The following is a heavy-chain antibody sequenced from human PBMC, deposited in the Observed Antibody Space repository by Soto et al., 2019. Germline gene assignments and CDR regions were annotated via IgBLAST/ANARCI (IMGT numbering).Heavy chain of an antibody. D-gene: IGHD1-26*01. Sequence: QLQLQESGPGLVKPSETLSLTCTVSGGSISSSSYYWGWIRQPPGKGLEWIGSIYYSGSTYYNPSLKSRVTISVDTSKNQFSLKLSSVTAADTAVYYCARRNRYSGIAYYFDYWGQGTLVTVSS. CDR2: IYYSGST. CDR3: ARRNRYSGIAYYFDY. V-gene: IGHV4-39*01. J-gene: IGHJ4*02. CDR1: GGSISSSSYY.